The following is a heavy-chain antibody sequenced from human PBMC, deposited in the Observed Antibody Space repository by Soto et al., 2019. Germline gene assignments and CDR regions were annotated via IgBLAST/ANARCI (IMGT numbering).Heavy chain of an antibody. V-gene: IGHV1-18*01. J-gene: IGHJ1*01. CDR1: GYTFTSYH. Sequence: ASVKVSCKTSGYTFTSYHISWVRQAPGQGLEWMGWINAYNGNTNYSQHFQGRVTITRDTSTSTAYMELRSLRSEDTAVYYCARGGSYDYGDYPFQHWGQGTLVTVSS. CDR2: INAYNGNT. CDR3: ARGGSYDYGDYPFQH. D-gene: IGHD4-17*01.